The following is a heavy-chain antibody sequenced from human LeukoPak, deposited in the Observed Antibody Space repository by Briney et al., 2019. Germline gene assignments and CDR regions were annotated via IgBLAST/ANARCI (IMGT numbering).Heavy chain of an antibody. CDR1: GFSFSSYW. CDR3: ARARAAAGTEDFDY. CDR2: IVGDGTSA. D-gene: IGHD6-13*01. J-gene: IGHJ4*02. V-gene: IGHV3-74*01. Sequence: GGSLRLSCVASGFSFSSYWMHWVRQAPGKGLVWVARIVGDGTSATYADSVKGRFTISRDNAKNSLYLQMNSLRAEDTAVYYCARARAAAGTEDFDYWGQGTLVTVSS.